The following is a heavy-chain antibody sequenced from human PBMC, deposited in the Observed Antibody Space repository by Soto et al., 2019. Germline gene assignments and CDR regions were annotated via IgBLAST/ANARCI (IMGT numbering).Heavy chain of an antibody. J-gene: IGHJ4*02. CDR1: GVSISSGSYY. D-gene: IGHD5-12*01. V-gene: IGHV4-39*01. CDR2: IYYSGST. CDR3: ARLRDGYDGDY. Sequence: SDTLSLTCTVSGVSISSGSYYWGWIRQPPGKGLGWIGSIYYSGSTYYTPSIKSRVTISVDTSKNQFSLKLSSVTAADTAVYYCARLRDGYDGDYWGQGTLVTVSS.